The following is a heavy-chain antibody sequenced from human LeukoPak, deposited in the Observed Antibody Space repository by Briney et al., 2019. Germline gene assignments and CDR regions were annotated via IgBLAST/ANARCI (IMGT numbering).Heavy chain of an antibody. V-gene: IGHV1-8*01. CDR2: MNPNSGNT. J-gene: IGHJ6*03. CDR3: ASGGRPYSSSSHIYYYYYMDV. CDR1: GYIFTNYD. D-gene: IGHD6-6*01. Sequence: ASVKVSCKAFGYIFTNYDINWVRQATGQGLEWMGWMNPNSGNTGYAQKFQGRVAMTRNTSISTAYMELSSLRSEDTAVYYCASGGRPYSSSSHIYYYYYMDVWGKGTTVTVSS.